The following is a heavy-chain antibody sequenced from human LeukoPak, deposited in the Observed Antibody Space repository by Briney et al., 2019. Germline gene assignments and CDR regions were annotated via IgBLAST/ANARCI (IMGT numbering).Heavy chain of an antibody. J-gene: IGHJ5*02. Sequence: SVTLSLTCTVSGGSISTYYWSWIRQPPGKGLEWIGYINYSGSTNYNPSLQSRVTISVDTSKNQFSLKLNSVTAADTAVYYCARSWYSSSPPWFDPWGQGTLVTVTS. CDR1: GGSISTYY. D-gene: IGHD6-13*01. CDR2: INYSGST. V-gene: IGHV4-59*01. CDR3: ARSWYSSSPPWFDP.